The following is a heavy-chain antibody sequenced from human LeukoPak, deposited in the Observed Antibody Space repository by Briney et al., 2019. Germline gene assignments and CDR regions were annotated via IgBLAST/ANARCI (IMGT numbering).Heavy chain of an antibody. J-gene: IGHJ4*02. D-gene: IGHD3-10*01. CDR3: ARVSHYGSGYYYTLAY. Sequence: GGSLRLSCAASGFTFSSYGMHWVRQAPGKGLEWVAVIWYDGSNKFYADSVKGRFIISRDNSKNTLYLQMNSLRAEDTALYYCARVSHYGSGYYYTLAYWGQGTLVTVSS. V-gene: IGHV3-33*01. CDR1: GFTFSSYG. CDR2: IWYDGSNK.